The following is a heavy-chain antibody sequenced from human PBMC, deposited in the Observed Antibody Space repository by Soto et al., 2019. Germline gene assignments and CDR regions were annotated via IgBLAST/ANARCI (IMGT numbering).Heavy chain of an antibody. CDR2: ISNYNGDT. Sequence: QVQLVQSGAEVKKPGASVKVSCKASGYTFTSYGISWVRQAPGQGLEWMGWISNYNGDTNYAQKLTDRVNMTTVTSTSTAYMELMSLKSDDTAVYYCTRGDQLFAGYYFDYWGPGTLVTVSS. CDR1: GYTFTSYG. V-gene: IGHV1-18*01. J-gene: IGHJ4*02. CDR3: TRGDQLFAGYYFDY. D-gene: IGHD3-10*02.